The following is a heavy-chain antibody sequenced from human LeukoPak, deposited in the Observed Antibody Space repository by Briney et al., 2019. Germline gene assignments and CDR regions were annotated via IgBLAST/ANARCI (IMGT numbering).Heavy chain of an antibody. CDR2: INKEVGGI. CDR1: VVVFSKAC. V-gene: IGHV3-7*03. CDR3: AGGNSMDV. Sequence: PVGSLRLSCAVSVVVFSKACMYCVLQAPGKGLGGVANINKEVGGISYVDSVKGRFIISRDNARNSLYLQVHSLRVEDTAVYFCAGGNSMDVWGNGTAVTVSS. D-gene: IGHD1/OR15-1a*01. J-gene: IGHJ6*04.